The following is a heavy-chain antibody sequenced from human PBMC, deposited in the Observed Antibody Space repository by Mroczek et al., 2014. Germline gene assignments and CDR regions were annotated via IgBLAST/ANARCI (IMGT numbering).Heavy chain of an antibody. D-gene: IGHD2-2*02. CDR2: INHSGST. V-gene: IGHV4-34*01. CDR3: ARGFDSVVVVPAAIPGPDTDAFDI. CDR1: GGSFSGYY. Sequence: QVQLQQWGAGLLKPSETLSLTCAVYGGSFSGYYWSWIRQPPGKGLEWIGEINHSGSTNYNPSLKSRVTISVDTSKNQFSLKLSSVTAADTAVYYCARGFDSVVVVPAAIPGPDTDAFDIWGQGTMVTVSS. J-gene: IGHJ3*02.